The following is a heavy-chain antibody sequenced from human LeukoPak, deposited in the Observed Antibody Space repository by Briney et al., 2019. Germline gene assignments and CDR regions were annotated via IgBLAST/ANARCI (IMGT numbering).Heavy chain of an antibody. CDR3: AREREEYYYDSSCYYVDY. CDR1: GGSISSYY. J-gene: IGHJ4*02. V-gene: IGHV4-4*07. CDR2: IYTSGST. D-gene: IGHD3-22*01. Sequence: TSETLSLTCTVSGGSISSYYWSWIRQPAGKGLEWIGRIYTSGSTNYNPSLKSRVTMSVDTSKNQFSLKLSSVTAADTAVYYCAREREEYYYDSSCYYVDYWGQGTLVTVSS.